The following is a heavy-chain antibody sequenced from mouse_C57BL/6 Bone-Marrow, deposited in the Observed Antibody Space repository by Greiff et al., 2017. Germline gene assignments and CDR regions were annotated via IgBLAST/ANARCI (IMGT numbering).Heavy chain of an antibody. V-gene: IGHV1-69*01. D-gene: IGHD3-2*02. CDR2: IDPSDSYT. Sequence: QVQLQQPGAELVMPGASVKLFCKASGYTFTSYWMHWVKQRPGQGLEWIGEIDPSDSYTNYNQKFKGKSTLTVDKSSSTAYMQLSSLTSEDSAVYYCARSLDSSGPPWFAYWGQGTLVTVSA. CDR3: ARSLDSSGPPWFAY. CDR1: GYTFTSYW. J-gene: IGHJ3*01.